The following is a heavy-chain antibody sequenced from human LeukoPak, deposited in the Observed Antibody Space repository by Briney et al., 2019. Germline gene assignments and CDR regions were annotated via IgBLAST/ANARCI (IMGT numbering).Heavy chain of an antibody. J-gene: IGHJ6*02. CDR3: ARVAAAYYYYGMDV. CDR2: IYHSGST. CDR1: GGSFSGYS. Sequence: SETLSLTCAVYGGSFSGYSWSWIRQPPGKGLEWIGYIYHSGSTYYNPSLKSRVTISVDRSKNQFSLKLSSVTAADTAVYYCARVAAAYYYYGMDVWGQGTTVTVSS. V-gene: IGHV4-30-2*01.